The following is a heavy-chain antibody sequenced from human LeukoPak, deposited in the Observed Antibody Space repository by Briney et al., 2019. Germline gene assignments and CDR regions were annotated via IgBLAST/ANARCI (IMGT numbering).Heavy chain of an antibody. D-gene: IGHD5-18*01. Sequence: GGSLRLSCAASGFTFSSYSMNWVRQAPGKGLEWVSSISSSSSYIYYADSVKGRFTISRDNAKNSLYLQMNSLRAEDTAVYYCARAGRGAMVPEYWGQGTMVTVSS. CDR2: ISSSSSYI. J-gene: IGHJ4*02. V-gene: IGHV3-21*01. CDR3: ARAGRGAMVPEY. CDR1: GFTFSSYS.